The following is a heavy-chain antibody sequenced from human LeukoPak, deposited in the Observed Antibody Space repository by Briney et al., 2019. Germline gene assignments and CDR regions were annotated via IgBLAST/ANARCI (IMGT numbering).Heavy chain of an antibody. CDR3: ARAPGYSYGSDY. D-gene: IGHD5-18*01. V-gene: IGHV4-34*01. J-gene: IGHJ4*02. CDR1: GGSFSGYY. Sequence: PSETLSLTCAVYGGSFSGYYWSWIRQPPGKGLERIGEINHSGSTNYNPSLKSRVTISVDTSKNQFSLKLSSVTAADTAVYYCARAPGYSYGSDYWGQGTLVTVSS. CDR2: INHSGST.